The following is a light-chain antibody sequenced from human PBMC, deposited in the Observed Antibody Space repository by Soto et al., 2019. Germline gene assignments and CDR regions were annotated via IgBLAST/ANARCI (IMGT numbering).Light chain of an antibody. Sequence: QPVLTQSSSASASLGSSLKLTCTLSSGHSSYIIAWHQQQPGKAPRYLMKLEGSGSYNKGSGVPDRFSGSSSGADRYLTISNLQSEDEADYYCETWDSNAWVFGGGTKVTVL. CDR2: LEGSGSY. V-gene: IGLV4-60*03. CDR1: SGHSSYI. J-gene: IGLJ3*02. CDR3: ETWDSNAWV.